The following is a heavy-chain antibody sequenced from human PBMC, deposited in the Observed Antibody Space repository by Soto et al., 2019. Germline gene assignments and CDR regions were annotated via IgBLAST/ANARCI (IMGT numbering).Heavy chain of an antibody. CDR1: GFTFSSYW. V-gene: IGHV3-7*01. CDR2: INQDGNED. CDR3: ARTGDGHHDFLDY. D-gene: IGHD1-1*01. J-gene: IGHJ4*02. Sequence: PGGSLRLSCAASGFTFSSYWMNWVRQAPGKGLEWVANINQDGNEDNLLDSVKGRFTISRDSAKNSLFLQMNSPRVDDTAVYYCARTGDGHHDFLDYWGQGALVTVSS.